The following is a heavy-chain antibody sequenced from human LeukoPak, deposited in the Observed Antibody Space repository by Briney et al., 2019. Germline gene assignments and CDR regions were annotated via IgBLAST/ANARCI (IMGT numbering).Heavy chain of an antibody. CDR2: VKSKTDGGTT. J-gene: IGHJ5*02. CDR3: TTDLPYDSSGYQP. D-gene: IGHD3-22*01. CDR1: GCTFSNAW. Sequence: PGGSLRLSCAASGCTFSNAWMSWVRQAPGKGLEWVGRVKSKTDGGTTDYAAAVKGRFTISRDDSKNTLYLQMNSLKTEDTAVYYCTTDLPYDSSGYQPWGQGTLVTVSS. V-gene: IGHV3-15*01.